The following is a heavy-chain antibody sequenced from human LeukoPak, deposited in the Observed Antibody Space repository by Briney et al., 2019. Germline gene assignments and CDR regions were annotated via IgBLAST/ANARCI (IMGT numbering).Heavy chain of an antibody. D-gene: IGHD2-15*01. CDR1: GFDFSGFY. V-gene: IGHV3-73*01. CDR3: TRQDCSGGSCSHVDS. J-gene: IGHJ4*02. Sequence: PGGSLRLSCAASGFDFSGFYMHWVRQASGRGLEWVGLIRSKPSSYTTGYAASVKGRFVISRDDSENTAYLQMNSLKAEDTAVYYCTRQDCSGGSCSHVDSWGQGTLVTVSS. CDR2: IRSKPSSYTT.